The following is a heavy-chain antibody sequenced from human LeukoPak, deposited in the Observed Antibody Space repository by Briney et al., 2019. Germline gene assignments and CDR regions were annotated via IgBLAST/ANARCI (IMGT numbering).Heavy chain of an antibody. CDR2: IIPIFGTA. D-gene: IGHD5-12*01. Sequence: SVKVSCKSSGGTFSSYAISWVRQAPGQGLEWMGRIIPIFGTANYAQKFQGRVTITTDESTSTAYMELSSLRSEDTAVYYCAREEAGGYDSGYFDYWGQGTLVTVSS. J-gene: IGHJ4*02. CDR1: GGTFSSYA. CDR3: AREEAGGYDSGYFDY. V-gene: IGHV1-69*05.